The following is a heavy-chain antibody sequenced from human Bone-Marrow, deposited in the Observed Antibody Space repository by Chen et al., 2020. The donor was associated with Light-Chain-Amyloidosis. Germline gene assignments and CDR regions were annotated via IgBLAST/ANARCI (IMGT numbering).Heavy chain of an antibody. CDR1: GFTFSSYS. D-gene: IGHD2-2*02. J-gene: IGHJ6*02. CDR2: ISSSSSYI. CDR3: ARAHSPYCSSTSCYNYYGMDV. V-gene: IGHV3-21*01. Sequence: EVQLVESGGGLVKPGGSLRLSCAASGFTFSSYSMNWVRQAPGKGLEWVSSISSSSSYIYYADSVKGRFTISRDNAKNSLYLQMNSLRAEDTAVYYCARAHSPYCSSTSCYNYYGMDVWGQGTTVTVSS.